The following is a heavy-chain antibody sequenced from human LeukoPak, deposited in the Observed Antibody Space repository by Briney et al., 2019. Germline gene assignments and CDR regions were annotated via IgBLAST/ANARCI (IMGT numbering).Heavy chain of an antibody. D-gene: IGHD2-2*01. CDR3: ANQRGCSSTSCYLIDY. CDR1: GFTFSSYG. CDR2: IRHDGSNK. J-gene: IGHJ4*02. Sequence: GGSLRLSCAASGFTFSSYGMHWVRQAPGKGLEWVAFIRHDGSNKYHADSVKGRFTISRDNSKNTLYLQMNSLRAEDTAVYYCANQRGCSSTSCYLIDYWGQGTLVTVSS. V-gene: IGHV3-30*02.